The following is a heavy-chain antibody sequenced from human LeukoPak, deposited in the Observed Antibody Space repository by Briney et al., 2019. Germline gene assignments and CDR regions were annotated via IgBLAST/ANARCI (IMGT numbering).Heavy chain of an antibody. V-gene: IGHV4-4*07. CDR2: IYSTGTT. CDR3: ARLEPANWGSGPDY. D-gene: IGHD7-27*01. CDR1: GGSISGYY. J-gene: IGHJ4*02. Sequence: SETLSLTCTVSGGSISGYYWSWIRQPAGGVLECIGRIYSTGTTTYNASLRSRVTISVDQSKSQFSLKLTSVTAADTAVYYRARLEPANWGSGPDYWGQGTLVTVSS.